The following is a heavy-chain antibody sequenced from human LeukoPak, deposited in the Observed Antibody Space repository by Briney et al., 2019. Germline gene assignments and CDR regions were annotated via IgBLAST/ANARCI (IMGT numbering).Heavy chain of an antibody. CDR3: ARHFTDSSSWYLNWFDP. J-gene: IGHJ5*02. CDR2: IYYSGST. V-gene: IGHV4-31*03. Sequence: SQTLSLTCTVSGGSISSGGYYWSWIRQHPGKGLEWIGYIYYSGSTYYNPSLKSRVTISVDTSKNQFSLKLSSVTAADTAVYYCARHFTDSSSWYLNWFDPWGQGTLVTVSS. D-gene: IGHD6-13*01. CDR1: GGSISSGGYY.